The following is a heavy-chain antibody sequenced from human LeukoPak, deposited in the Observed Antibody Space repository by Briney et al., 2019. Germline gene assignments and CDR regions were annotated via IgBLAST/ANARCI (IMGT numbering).Heavy chain of an antibody. J-gene: IGHJ5*02. CDR3: ARDFFSGSYPTGGFDP. CDR2: ISGSGGST. Sequence: PGGSLRLSCAASGFTFSNYAMNWVRQAPGKGLEWVSAISGSGGSTYYGDSVKGRFTISRDNSKNTLYLQMNSLRAEDTAVYYCARDFFSGSYPTGGFDPWGQGTLVTVSS. V-gene: IGHV3-23*01. D-gene: IGHD1-26*01. CDR1: GFTFSNYA.